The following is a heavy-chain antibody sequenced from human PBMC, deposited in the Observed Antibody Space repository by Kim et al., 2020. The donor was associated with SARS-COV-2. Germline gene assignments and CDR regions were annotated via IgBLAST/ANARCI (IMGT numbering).Heavy chain of an antibody. D-gene: IGHD3-22*01. CDR1: GFTFSSYA. V-gene: IGHV3-23*03. CDR2: IYSGGSTT. J-gene: IGHJ4*02. CDR3: AKEGTLSYDSSGYHLDY. Sequence: GGSLRLSCAASGFTFSSYAMSWVRQAPGKGLEWVSLIYSGGSTTYYADSVKGRFTISRDNSKNTLYLQMNSLRAEDTAVYYCAKEGTLSYDSSGYHLDYWGQGTLVTVYS.